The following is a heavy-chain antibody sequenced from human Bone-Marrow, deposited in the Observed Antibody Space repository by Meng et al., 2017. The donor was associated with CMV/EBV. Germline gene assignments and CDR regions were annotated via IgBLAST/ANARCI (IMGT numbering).Heavy chain of an antibody. D-gene: IGHD2-2*01. Sequence: SETLSLTCTVSGGSVSSGSYYWSWIRQPPGKGLEWIGYIYYSGSTNYNPSLKSRVTISVDTSKNQFSLKLSSVTAADTAVYYCARDVVVPAAANWIDPRGQGTLVTVSS. CDR1: GGSVSSGSYY. V-gene: IGHV4-61*01. CDR2: IYYSGST. J-gene: IGHJ5*02. CDR3: ARDVVVPAAANWIDP.